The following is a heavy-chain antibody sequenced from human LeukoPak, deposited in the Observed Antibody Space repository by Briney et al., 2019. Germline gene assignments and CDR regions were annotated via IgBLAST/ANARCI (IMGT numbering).Heavy chain of an antibody. V-gene: IGHV1-18*01. J-gene: IGHJ3*02. D-gene: IGHD1-26*01. Sequence: GASVKVSCKASGYTFTSYGISWVRQAPGQGLEWMGWISAYNGNTNYAQKLQGRVTMTTDTSTSTAYMELRSLRSDVTAVYYCARESKWEPGDAFDIWGQGTMVTVSS. CDR3: ARESKWEPGDAFDI. CDR2: ISAYNGNT. CDR1: GYTFTSYG.